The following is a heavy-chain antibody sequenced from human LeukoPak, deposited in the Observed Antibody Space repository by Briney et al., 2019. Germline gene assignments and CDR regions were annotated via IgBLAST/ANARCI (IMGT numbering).Heavy chain of an antibody. V-gene: IGHV2-5*02. CDR1: GFSPSTSGVG. J-gene: IGHJ4*02. CDR3: AHVRTIFGVVTPLGADY. Sequence: ESGPTLVKPTQTLTLTCTFSGFSPSTSGVGVGWIRQPPGKALEWLALIYWDDDKRYSPSLKSRLTITKDTSKNQVVLTMTNMDPVDTATYYCAHVRTIFGVVTPLGADYWGQGTLVTVSS. D-gene: IGHD3-3*01. CDR2: IYWDDDK.